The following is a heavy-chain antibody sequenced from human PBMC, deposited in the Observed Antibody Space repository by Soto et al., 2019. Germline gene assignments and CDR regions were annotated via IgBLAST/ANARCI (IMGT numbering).Heavy chain of an antibody. Sequence: QVQLVESGGGVVQPGRSLRLSCAASGFTFSRYDMHWVRQAPGKGLEWVAVIWYDGSNKYYADSVKGRFTISRDNSNNTLYLQMNSLRAEDTAVYYCARGPYCSSTSCYARTPLIDYWGQGTLVTVSS. CDR1: GFTFSRYD. D-gene: IGHD2-2*01. V-gene: IGHV3-33*01. J-gene: IGHJ4*02. CDR3: ARGPYCSSTSCYARTPLIDY. CDR2: IWYDGSNK.